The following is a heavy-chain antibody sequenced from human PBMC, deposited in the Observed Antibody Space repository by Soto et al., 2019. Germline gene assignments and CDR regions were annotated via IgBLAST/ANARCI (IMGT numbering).Heavy chain of an antibody. V-gene: IGHV4-38-2*01. Sequence: SETLSLTCGVSDSSINSNYYWLWIRQPAGKGLEWIGAIHHSGTTYYTPSLKSRVTISMDISKNHFSMRLNSVTAADTAVYYCARGLYGGNFDSWGQGTPVTVSS. D-gene: IGHD4-17*01. CDR3: ARGLYGGNFDS. J-gene: IGHJ4*02. CDR2: IHHSGTT. CDR1: DSSINSNYY.